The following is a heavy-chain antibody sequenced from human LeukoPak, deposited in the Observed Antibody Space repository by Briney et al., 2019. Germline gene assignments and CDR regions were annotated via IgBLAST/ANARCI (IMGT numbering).Heavy chain of an antibody. CDR1: GYSISSGYY. Sequence: TASETLSLTCTVSGYSISSGYYWGWIRQPPGKGLEWIGSIYHSGNTYYNASLKSQVSISIDTSKNQFSLRLTSVTAADTAVYYCARQTGSGLFILPGGQGTLVTVSS. J-gene: IGHJ4*02. D-gene: IGHD3/OR15-3a*01. CDR2: IYHSGNT. V-gene: IGHV4-38-2*02. CDR3: ARQTGSGLFILP.